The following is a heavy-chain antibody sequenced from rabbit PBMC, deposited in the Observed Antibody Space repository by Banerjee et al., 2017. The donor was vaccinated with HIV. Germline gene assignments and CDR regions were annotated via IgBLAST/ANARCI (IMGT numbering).Heavy chain of an antibody. Sequence: QEQLVESGGGLVQPEGSLTLTCTASGFSFSLKYVMCWVRQAPGKGLEWIACINTSSGNTVYATWAKGRFTISKTSWTTVTLQMTSLTAADTATYFCARSYPDYGVITRLDLWGQGTLVTVS. CDR2: INTSSGNT. CDR3: ARSYPDYGVITRLDL. J-gene: IGHJ3*01. D-gene: IGHD7-1*01. V-gene: IGHV1S45*01. CDR1: GFSFSLKYV.